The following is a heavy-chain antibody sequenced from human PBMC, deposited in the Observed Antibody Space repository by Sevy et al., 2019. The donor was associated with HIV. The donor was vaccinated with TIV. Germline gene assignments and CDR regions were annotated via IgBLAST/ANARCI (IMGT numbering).Heavy chain of an antibody. CDR1: GYSFTSYW. D-gene: IGHD2-15*01. V-gene: IGHV5-51*01. CDR2: IYPGDSDT. CDR3: ARQRVVAATIYYFDY. J-gene: IGHJ4*02. Sequence: GGSLRLSCKGSGYSFTSYWIGWVRQMPGKGLEWMGIIYPGDSDTRYSPSFQGQVTISADKSIGTAYLQWSSLKASDTAMYYCARQRVVAATIYYFDYWGQGTLVTVSS.